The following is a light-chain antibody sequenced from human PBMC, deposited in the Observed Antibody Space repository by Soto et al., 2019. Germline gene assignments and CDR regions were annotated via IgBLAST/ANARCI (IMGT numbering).Light chain of an antibody. V-gene: IGKV1-39*01. CDR3: QLSHSTPYI. Sequence: DIQVTQSPSSLSASVGDRVTITCRASQSISTYLNWYQQKLGKAPKLLIYAASSLQSGVPSRFSGSGSGTDFTLTISSLQPEDFATYYFQLSHSTPYIFGQGTKLEI. J-gene: IGKJ2*01. CDR2: AAS. CDR1: QSISTY.